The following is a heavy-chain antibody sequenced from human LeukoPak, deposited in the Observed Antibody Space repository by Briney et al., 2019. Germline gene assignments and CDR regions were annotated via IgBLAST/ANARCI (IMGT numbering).Heavy chain of an antibody. J-gene: IGHJ6*03. Sequence: GGSLRLSCAASGFTSSRSWMHWVRQAPGKGLVWVSRINDNGSTTSYADSAKGRFTISRDNAKNTLYLQMNSRRAEDTAVYYWAKGTRIAVAGRYYYYYYYMDVWGKGTTVTISS. CDR1: GFTSSRSW. V-gene: IGHV3-74*01. D-gene: IGHD6-19*01. CDR3: AKGTRIAVAGRYYYYYYYMDV. CDR2: INDNGSTT.